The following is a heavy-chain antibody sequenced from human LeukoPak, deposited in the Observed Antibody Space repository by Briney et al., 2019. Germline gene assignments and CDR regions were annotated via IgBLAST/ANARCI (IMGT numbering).Heavy chain of an antibody. CDR1: GFTFSGYG. D-gene: IGHD1-26*01. V-gene: IGHV3-30*02. J-gene: IGHJ4*02. CDR2: IRYDGSNK. CDR3: AKDKWIDGSLDY. Sequence: PGGSLRLSCAASGFTFSGYGMHWVRQAPGKGLEWVAFIRYDGSNKYYADSVKGRFTISRDNSKNTLYLQMNSLRAEDTAVYYCAKDKWIDGSLDYWGQGTLVTVSS.